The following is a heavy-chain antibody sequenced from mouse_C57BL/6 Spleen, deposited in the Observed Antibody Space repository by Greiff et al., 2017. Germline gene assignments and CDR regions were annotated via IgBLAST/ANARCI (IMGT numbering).Heavy chain of an antibody. D-gene: IGHD1-1*01. CDR2: IDPEDGET. CDR3: ARGYYGSSPDWYFDV. J-gene: IGHJ1*03. CDR1: GFNIKDYY. V-gene: IGHV14-2*01. Sequence: EVQLVESGAELVKPGASVKLSCTASGFNIKDYYMHWVKQRTEQGLEWIGRIDPEDGETKYAPKFQGKATITADTSSNTAYLQLSSLTSEDTAVYYCARGYYGSSPDWYFDVWGTGTTVTVSS.